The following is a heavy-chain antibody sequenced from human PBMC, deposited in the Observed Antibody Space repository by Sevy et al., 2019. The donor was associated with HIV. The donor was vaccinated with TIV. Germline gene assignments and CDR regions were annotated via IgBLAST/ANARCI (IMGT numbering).Heavy chain of an antibody. CDR3: ATASLWGDSGVSHPSFDS. CDR2: ISYDGRKK. CDR1: GFAFNDFA. D-gene: IGHD2-15*01. V-gene: IGHV3-30*04. J-gene: IGHJ4*02. Sequence: GGSLRLSCAASGFAFNDFAMNWLRQLPGKGLEWVASISYDGRKKFYADSVKGRFTISRDNSKNVVYLQMNSLRPEDTAVYFCATASLWGDSGVSHPSFDSWGQGTLVTVSS.